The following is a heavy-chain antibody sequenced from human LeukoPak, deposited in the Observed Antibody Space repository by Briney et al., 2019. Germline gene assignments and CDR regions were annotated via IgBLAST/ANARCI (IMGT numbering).Heavy chain of an antibody. J-gene: IGHJ4*02. CDR3: PRDPHWWWGYFDN. CDR1: GSSISSFS. Sequence: PSETLSLTCTVSGSSISSFSWNWIRQPAGRGLEWIGRIDITGNIIYNPSLKSRVTMSVDKSQNQFSLKLMYVTAADTALYYCPRDPHWWWGYFDNWGQGVMVTVSS. D-gene: IGHD2-8*02. V-gene: IGHV4-4*07. CDR2: IDITGNI.